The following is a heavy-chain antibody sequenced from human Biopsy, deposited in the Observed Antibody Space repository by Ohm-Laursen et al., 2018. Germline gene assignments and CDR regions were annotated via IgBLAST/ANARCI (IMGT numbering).Heavy chain of an antibody. J-gene: IGHJ6*02. V-gene: IGHV3-33*08. CDR3: ARDPIVGSKADGMDV. Sequence: SLRLSCAASGFTFSDYAMNWVRQAPGKGLEWVSIIWYDGSNEYYADSVKGRFTISRDNSKNTVFLQMSSLRAEDTGVYYCARDPIVGSKADGMDVWGQGTTVTVSS. CDR1: GFTFSDYA. D-gene: IGHD1-26*01. CDR2: IWYDGSNE.